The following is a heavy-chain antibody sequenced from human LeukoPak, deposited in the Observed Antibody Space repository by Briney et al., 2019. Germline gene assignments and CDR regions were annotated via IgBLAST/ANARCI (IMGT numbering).Heavy chain of an antibody. V-gene: IGHV4-59*12. CDR3: ARDRQYCSGGSCFNWFDP. CDR2: INHSGST. Sequence: PSETLSLTCTVSGGSISSYYWSWIRQPAGKGLEWIGEINHSGSTNCNPSLKSRVTISVDTSKNQFSLKLSSVTAADTAVYYCARDRQYCSGGSCFNWFDPWGQGTLVTVSS. D-gene: IGHD2-15*01. CDR1: GGSISSYY. J-gene: IGHJ5*02.